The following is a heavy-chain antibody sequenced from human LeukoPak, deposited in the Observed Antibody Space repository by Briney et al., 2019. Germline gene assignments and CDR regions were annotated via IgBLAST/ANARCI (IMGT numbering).Heavy chain of an antibody. CDR1: GFTFSSYW. Sequence: GSLRLSCAASGFTFSSYWMSWVRQAPGKGLEWIGSIYYSGSTYYNPSLKSRVTISVDTSKNQFSLKLSSVTAADTAVYYCARDLIDYGDYGRDYWGQGTLVTVSS. CDR3: ARDLIDYGDYGRDY. V-gene: IGHV4-39*07. CDR2: IYYSGST. J-gene: IGHJ4*02. D-gene: IGHD4-17*01.